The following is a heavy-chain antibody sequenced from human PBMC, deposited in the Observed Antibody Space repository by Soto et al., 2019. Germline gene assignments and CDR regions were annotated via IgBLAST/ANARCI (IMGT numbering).Heavy chain of an antibody. D-gene: IGHD3-10*01. J-gene: IGHJ4*02. CDR3: VRAHEGVNDF. Sequence: EVQLVESGGGLVQPGGSLRLSCSASGFTFSTYWMHWVRQAPGKGLVWVSRINPDGTTTNYADSVKGRFTISRDNAKRTLWLQMNSLRAEDTAVYYCVRAHEGVNDFWGQGALVTVSS. V-gene: IGHV3-74*01. CDR2: INPDGTTT. CDR1: GFTFSTYW.